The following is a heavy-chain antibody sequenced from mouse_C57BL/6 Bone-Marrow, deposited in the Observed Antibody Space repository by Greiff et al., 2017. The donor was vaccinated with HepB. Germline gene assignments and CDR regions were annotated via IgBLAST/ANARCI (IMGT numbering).Heavy chain of an antibody. J-gene: IGHJ4*01. CDR1: GYTFTSYW. D-gene: IGHD2-5*01. CDR2: IHPNSGST. CDR3: ARRPSYYSNFPLAMDY. V-gene: IGHV1-64*01. Sequence: VKLQQPGAELVKPGASVKLSCKASGYTFTSYWMHWVKQRPGQGLEWIGMIHPNSGSTNYNEKFKSKATLTVDKSSSTAYMQLSSLTSEDSAVYYCARRPSYYSNFPLAMDYWGQGTSVTVSS.